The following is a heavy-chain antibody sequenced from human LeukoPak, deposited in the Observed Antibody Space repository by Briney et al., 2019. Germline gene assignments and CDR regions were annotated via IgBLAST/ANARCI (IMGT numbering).Heavy chain of an antibody. CDR2: ISYSGST. CDR1: GDSISSYS. V-gene: IGHV4-59*01. CDR3: ARVGRGVHTWGSYSFDQ. Sequence: PSETLSLTCTVSGDSISSYSWTWFRQPPGKGLEWIGFISYSGSTRYNASFESRVTISIDTSNNQFSMKLTSVTAADTARYYCARVGRGVHTWGSYSFDQWGQGALVTVSS. J-gene: IGHJ4*02. D-gene: IGHD3-16*01.